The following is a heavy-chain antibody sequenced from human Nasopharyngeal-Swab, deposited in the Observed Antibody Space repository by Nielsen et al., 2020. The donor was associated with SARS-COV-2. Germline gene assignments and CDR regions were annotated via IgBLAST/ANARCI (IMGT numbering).Heavy chain of an antibody. CDR2: ISGSGGST. D-gene: IGHD5-18*01. CDR1: GFTFSSYA. Sequence: GGSLRLSCAASGFTFSSYAMSWVRQAPGKGLEWVSAISGSGGSTYYADSVKGRFTISRDNSKNTLYLQMNSLRAEDTALYYCARTTYSYGRFDYWGQGTLVTVSS. V-gene: IGHV3-23*01. J-gene: IGHJ4*02. CDR3: ARTTYSYGRFDY.